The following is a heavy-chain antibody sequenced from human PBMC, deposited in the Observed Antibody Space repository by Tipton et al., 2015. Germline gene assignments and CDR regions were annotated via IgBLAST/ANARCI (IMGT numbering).Heavy chain of an antibody. CDR2: INWNGATT. J-gene: IGHJ2*01. CDR1: GFTFGNHG. Sequence: SLRLSCAASGFTFGNHGMAWVRQAPGKGLEWVSGINWNGATTGYADSVKGRFTISRDNAKNSLYLQMNSLRAEDTAVYYCARTAYCGGDCYPWDWYFDLWGRGSLVTVSS. D-gene: IGHD2-21*02. V-gene: IGHV3-20*04. CDR3: ARTAYCGGDCYPWDWYFDL.